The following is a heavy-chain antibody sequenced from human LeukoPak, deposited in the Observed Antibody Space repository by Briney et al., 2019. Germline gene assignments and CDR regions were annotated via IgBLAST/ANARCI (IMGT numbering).Heavy chain of an antibody. J-gene: IGHJ4*02. CDR2: IYSGGST. D-gene: IGHD6-19*01. V-gene: IGHV3-53*04. CDR1: GFXVSSNY. CDR3: ASAGYSSGWYPYYFDY. Sequence: GGSLRLSCAASGFXVSSNYMSWVRQAPGKGLEWVSVIYSGGSTYYADSVKGRFTISRHNSKNTLYLQMNSLRAEDTAVYYCASAGYSSGWYPYYFDYWGQGTLVTVSS.